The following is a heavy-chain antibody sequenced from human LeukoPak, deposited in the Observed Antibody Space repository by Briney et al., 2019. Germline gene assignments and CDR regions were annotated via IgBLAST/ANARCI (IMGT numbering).Heavy chain of an antibody. CDR1: GGSIRSYH. CDR3: ARHSDDCSGSTCYDY. CDR2: IYYSGRS. J-gene: IGHJ4*02. D-gene: IGHD2-15*01. Sequence: SETLSLTCTVSGGSIRSYHWSWIRQPPGRGLEWMGYIYYSGRSYYNPSLKSRVTISVDTSKNQFSLKLRSVTAADTAIYYCARHSDDCSGSTCYDYWGQGTLVTVSS. V-gene: IGHV4-59*08.